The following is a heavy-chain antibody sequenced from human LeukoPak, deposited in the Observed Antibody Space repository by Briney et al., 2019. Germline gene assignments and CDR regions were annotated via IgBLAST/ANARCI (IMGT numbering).Heavy chain of an antibody. CDR1: GYTFTGYY. CDR2: INPNSGGT. CDR3: ARAQFITMIVVGFDY. Sequence: ASVNVSCKASGYTFTGYYMHWVRQAPGQGLEWMGWINPNSGGTNYAQKFHGRVTMTRDTSISTAYMELSRLRSDDTAVYYCARAQFITMIVVGFDYWGQGTLVTVSS. V-gene: IGHV1-2*02. J-gene: IGHJ4*02. D-gene: IGHD3-22*01.